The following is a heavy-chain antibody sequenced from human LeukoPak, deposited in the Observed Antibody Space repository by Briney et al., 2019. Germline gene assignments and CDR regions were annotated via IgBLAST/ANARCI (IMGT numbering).Heavy chain of an antibody. D-gene: IGHD3-22*01. J-gene: IGHJ4*02. CDR3: ARDRGGYYDSRPPFDY. CDR1: GFTFSDYW. V-gene: IGHV3-7*01. CDR2: INQGGSEK. Sequence: GGSLRLSCAASGFTFSDYWMSWVRQAPGKGLEWVANINQGGSEKFYVDSVKGRFTISRDNAKNSLYLQMNSLRAEDTAVYYCARDRGGYYDSRPPFDYWGQGTLVTVSS.